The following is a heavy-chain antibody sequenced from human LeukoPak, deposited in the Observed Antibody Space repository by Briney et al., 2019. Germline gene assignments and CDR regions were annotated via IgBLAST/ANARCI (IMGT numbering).Heavy chain of an antibody. Sequence: SQTLSLTCTVSGRSISGGSYYWSWIRQPAGKGLEWIGRIYTSGSTNYNPSLKSRVTISVDTSKNQFSLKLSSVTTADTAAYYCARDRGYDFWSGLLDYWGQGTLVTVSS. V-gene: IGHV4-61*02. CDR2: IYTSGST. D-gene: IGHD3-3*01. CDR1: GRSISGGSYY. CDR3: ARDRGYDFWSGLLDY. J-gene: IGHJ4*02.